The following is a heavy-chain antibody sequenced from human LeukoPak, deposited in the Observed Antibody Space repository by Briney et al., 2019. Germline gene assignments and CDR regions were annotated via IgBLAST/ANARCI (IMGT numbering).Heavy chain of an antibody. V-gene: IGHV1-69*04. CDR1: GGTFSSYA. J-gene: IGHJ4*02. CDR3: ATLGEIAAAGTKDY. CDR2: IIPILGIA. Sequence: SVKVSCKASGGTFSSYAISWVRQAPGQGLEWMGRIIPILGIANYAQKFQGRVTITADKSTSTAYMELSSLRSEDTAVYYCATLGEIAAAGTKDYWGQGTLVTVSS. D-gene: IGHD6-13*01.